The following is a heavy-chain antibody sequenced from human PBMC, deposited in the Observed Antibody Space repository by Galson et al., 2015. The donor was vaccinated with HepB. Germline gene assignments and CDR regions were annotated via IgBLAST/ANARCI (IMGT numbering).Heavy chain of an antibody. CDR3: ARDWAPYYYDSSGPPIDAFDI. J-gene: IGHJ3*02. CDR2: INAGNGNT. V-gene: IGHV1-3*01. Sequence: SVKVSCKASGYTFTSYAMHWVRQAPGQRLEWMGWINAGNGNTKYSQKFQGRVTITRDTSASTAYMELSSLRSEDTAVYYCARDWAPYYYDSSGPPIDAFDIWGLATIVTVSS. D-gene: IGHD3-22*01. CDR1: GYTFTSYA.